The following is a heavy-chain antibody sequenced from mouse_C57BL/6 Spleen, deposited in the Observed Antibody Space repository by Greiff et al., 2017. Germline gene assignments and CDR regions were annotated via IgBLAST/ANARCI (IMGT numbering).Heavy chain of an antibody. Sequence: EVQGVESGGGLVKPGGSLKLSCAASGFTFSSYAMSWVRQTPEKRLEWVATISDGGSYTYYPDNVKGRFTISRDNAKNNLYLQMSHLKSEDTAMYDCAREITTVVVFDYWGQGTTLTVSS. D-gene: IGHD1-1*01. CDR1: GFTFSSYA. CDR2: ISDGGSYT. V-gene: IGHV5-4*01. J-gene: IGHJ2*01. CDR3: AREITTVVVFDY.